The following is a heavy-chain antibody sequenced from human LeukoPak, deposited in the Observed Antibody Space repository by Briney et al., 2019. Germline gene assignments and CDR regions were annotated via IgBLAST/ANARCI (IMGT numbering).Heavy chain of an antibody. CDR3: ARDAGDYYDSSGYSPFDY. J-gene: IGHJ4*02. CDR1: GYTFTGYY. CDR2: INPNCGGT. Sequence: GASVKVSCKASGYTFTGYYMHWVRQAPGQGLEWMGWINPNCGGTNYAQKFQGRVTMTRDTSISTAYMELSRLRSDDTAVYYCARDAGDYYDSSGYSPFDYWGQGTLVTVSS. V-gene: IGHV1-2*02. D-gene: IGHD3-22*01.